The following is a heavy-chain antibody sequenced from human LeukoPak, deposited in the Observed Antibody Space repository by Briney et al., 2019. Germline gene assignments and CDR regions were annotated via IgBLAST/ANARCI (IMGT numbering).Heavy chain of an antibody. CDR2: IYYSGST. Sequence: SSESLSLTCTVSGGSISSYYWSWIRQPPGEGLEWLGYIYYSGSTNYNPSLKSRVTISVDTSKNQFSLKLSSVTAADTAVYYCARERSGPLDYWGQGTLVTVTS. D-gene: IGHD6-25*01. CDR1: GGSISSYY. J-gene: IGHJ4*02. V-gene: IGHV4-59*01. CDR3: ARERSGPLDY.